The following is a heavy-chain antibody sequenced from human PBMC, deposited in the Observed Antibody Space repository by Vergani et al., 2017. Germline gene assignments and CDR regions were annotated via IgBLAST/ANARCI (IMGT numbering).Heavy chain of an antibody. V-gene: IGHV4-30-2*01. CDR3: ARERAPSRGGTPYGMDV. CDR2: IYHRGST. CDR1: GGSISSGGYS. D-gene: IGHD1-14*01. Sequence: QLQLQESGSGLVKPSQTLSLTCADSGGSISSGGYSWSWIRQPPGKGRGWIGYIYHRGSTYYNPSLKSRVTRSVDRSKNQFPLKLSSVTARDTAVYDGARERAPSRGGTPYGMDVWGQGTTVTVYS. J-gene: IGHJ6*02.